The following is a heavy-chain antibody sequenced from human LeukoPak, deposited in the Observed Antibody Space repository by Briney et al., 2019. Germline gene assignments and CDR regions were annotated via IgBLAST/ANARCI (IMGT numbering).Heavy chain of an antibody. D-gene: IGHD6-13*01. CDR3: AKGIAAAVGINWFDP. CDR2: ISWNSGSI. J-gene: IGHJ5*02. Sequence: GRSLRLSCAASGFTFDDYAVHWVRQAPGKGLEWVSGISWNSGSIGYADSVKGRFTISRDNAKNSLYLQMNSLRAEDTALYYCAKGIAAAVGINWFDPWGQGTLVTVSS. CDR1: GFTFDDYA. V-gene: IGHV3-9*01.